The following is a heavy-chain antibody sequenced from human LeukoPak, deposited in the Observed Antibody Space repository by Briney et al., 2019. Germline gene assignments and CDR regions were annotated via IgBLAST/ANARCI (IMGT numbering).Heavy chain of an antibody. D-gene: IGHD6-13*01. CDR3: AKEKVYSSSWYAGDDY. V-gene: IGHV3-23*01. CDR1: GFTFSSYA. J-gene: IGHJ4*02. Sequence: TGGSLRLSCAASGFTFSSYAMSWVRQAPGKGLEWVSAISGSGGSTYYADSVKGRFNISRDNSKNTLYLQMNSLRAEDTAVYYCAKEKVYSSSWYAGDDYWGQGTLVTVSS. CDR2: ISGSGGST.